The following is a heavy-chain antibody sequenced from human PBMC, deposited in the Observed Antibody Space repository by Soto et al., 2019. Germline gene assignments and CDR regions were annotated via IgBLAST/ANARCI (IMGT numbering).Heavy chain of an antibody. CDR2: INHSGST. V-gene: IGHV4-34*01. CDR3: AIERFEIAAAGNYEY. D-gene: IGHD6-13*01. J-gene: IGHJ4*02. Sequence: SETLSRTCAVYCGSFSGYYWSWIRQPPWKGLEWIGEINHSGSTNYNPSLKSRVTISVDTSKNQFSLKLSSVTAADTAVYYCAIERFEIAAAGNYEYWGQGTLITVSS. CDR1: CGSFSGYY.